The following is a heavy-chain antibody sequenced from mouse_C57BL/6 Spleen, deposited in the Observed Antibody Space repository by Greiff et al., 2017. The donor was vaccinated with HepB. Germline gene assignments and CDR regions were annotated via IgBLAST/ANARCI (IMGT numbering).Heavy chain of an antibody. CDR1: GFSLSTSGMG. J-gene: IGHJ1*03. Sequence: QVTLKESGPGILQSSQTLSLTCSFSGFSLSTSGMGVSWIRQPSGKGLEWLAHIYWDDDKRYNPSLKSRLTISKDTSRNQVFLKITSVDTADTATYYCARRGVYPYWYFDVWGTGTTVTVSS. CDR2: IYWDDDK. CDR3: ARRGVYPYWYFDV. V-gene: IGHV8-12*01.